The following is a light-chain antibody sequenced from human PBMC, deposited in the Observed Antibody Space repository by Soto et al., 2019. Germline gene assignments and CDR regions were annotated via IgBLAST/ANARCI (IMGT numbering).Light chain of an antibody. CDR2: EVS. V-gene: IGLV2-14*01. CDR1: SSDIGRYNY. CDR3: SSYTASSTLL. Sequence: QSVLTQPASVSGSPGQSITISCTGTSSDIGRYNYVSWYQQHPGEAPKLIIYEVSNRPSGVSHRFSGSKSGNTDSLTISWLQAEDEADYYCSSYTASSTLLFGGGTKLTVL. J-gene: IGLJ2*01.